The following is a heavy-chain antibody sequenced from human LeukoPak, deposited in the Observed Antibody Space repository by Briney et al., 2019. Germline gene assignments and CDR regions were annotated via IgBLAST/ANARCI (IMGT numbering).Heavy chain of an antibody. Sequence: GGSLRLSCAASAFTFRDYWIHWVRQAPGKGLVWVSCINNDGSGTTYADSVKGRFTVSRDNAKNTLYLQMNSLRAEDTAVYYCAKVIWGFGEDHFDYWGQGTLVTVSS. CDR2: INNDGSGT. D-gene: IGHD7-27*01. CDR3: AKVIWGFGEDHFDY. J-gene: IGHJ4*02. CDR1: AFTFRDYW. V-gene: IGHV3-74*01.